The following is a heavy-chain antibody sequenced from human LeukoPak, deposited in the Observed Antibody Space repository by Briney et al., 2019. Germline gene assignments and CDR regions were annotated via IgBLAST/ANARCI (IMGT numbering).Heavy chain of an antibody. CDR2: INTSGDT. J-gene: IGHJ4*02. CDR3: ARVSPPGYGILEK. Sequence: SETLSLTCTVSGGSITNNYWSWIRQSAGKGLEWMGRINTSGDTSYNPSIRSRVTMSVDTSKNQFSLKLSSVTAADTAMYYCARVSPPGYGILEKWGQGTLVTVSS. V-gene: IGHV4-4*07. CDR1: GGSITNNY. D-gene: IGHD5-18*01.